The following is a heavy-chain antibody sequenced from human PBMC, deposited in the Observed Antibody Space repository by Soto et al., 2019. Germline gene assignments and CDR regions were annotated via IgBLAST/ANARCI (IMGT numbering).Heavy chain of an antibody. CDR2: MSYDGSNK. Sequence: PGGSLRLSCAASGFTFSSYALHWVRLAPGKGLEWISLMSYDGSNKYYADSVKGRFTISRDNSKNTLSLLMNSLRREDTAVYYCARNWQQAGNPLGYYAMDVWGQGTTVTVSS. D-gene: IGHD6-13*01. J-gene: IGHJ6*02. V-gene: IGHV3-30-3*01. CDR3: ARNWQQAGNPLGYYAMDV. CDR1: GFTFSSYA.